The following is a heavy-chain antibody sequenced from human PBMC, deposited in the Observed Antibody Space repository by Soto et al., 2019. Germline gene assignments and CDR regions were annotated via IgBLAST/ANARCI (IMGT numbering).Heavy chain of an antibody. CDR1: GFTFSNYA. V-gene: IGHV3-23*01. D-gene: IGHD2-2*01. CDR3: AHAISRARQIDY. CDR2: ISSTADGT. Sequence: EVQLLESGGGLVQPGGSLRLSCAASGFTFSNYAMGWVRQAPGKGLEWVSTISSTADGTDYADSVKGRFTISRDNSKNTLDLQMNSLRAEDTAVYYCAHAISRARQIDYWGQGTLVTVSS. J-gene: IGHJ4*02.